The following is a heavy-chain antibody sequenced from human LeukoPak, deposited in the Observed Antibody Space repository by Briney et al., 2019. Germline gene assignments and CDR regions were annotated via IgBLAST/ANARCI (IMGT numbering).Heavy chain of an antibody. CDR1: GGSISSSSYY. D-gene: IGHD6-19*01. Sequence: SETLSLTCTVSGGSISSSSYYWGWIRQPPGKGLEWIGYIYYSGSTNYNPSLKSRVTISVDTSKNQFSLKLSSVTAADTAVYYCARVGSGWPLDYWGQGTLVTVSS. J-gene: IGHJ4*02. V-gene: IGHV4-61*05. CDR2: IYYSGST. CDR3: ARVGSGWPLDY.